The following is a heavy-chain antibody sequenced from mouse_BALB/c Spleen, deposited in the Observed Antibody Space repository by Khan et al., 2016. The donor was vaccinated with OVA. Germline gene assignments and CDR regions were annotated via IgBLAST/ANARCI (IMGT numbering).Heavy chain of an antibody. Sequence: VQLQQSGTVLARPGTSVRMPCKASGYIFTDYLMHWVKQRPGQSLEWIGSIYPGNNDTSYNQKFKDKAKLTSVPSATTAYMDFSSLTNEDSAVFYCTRAGYGAFAFWGQGTLVTVSA. J-gene: IGHJ3*01. CDR1: GYIFTDYL. D-gene: IGHD1-1*01. V-gene: IGHV1-5*01. CDR2: IYPGNNDT. CDR3: TRAGYGAFAF.